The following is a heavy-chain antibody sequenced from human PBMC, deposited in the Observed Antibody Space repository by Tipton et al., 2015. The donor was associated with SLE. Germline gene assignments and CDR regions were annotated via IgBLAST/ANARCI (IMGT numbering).Heavy chain of an antibody. Sequence: QSGAEVKKPGASVKVSCKASGYTFTSYAMHWVRQAPGQRLEWMGWINGGNGNTRYSQKFQGRVTITRDTSASTVYMELRSLRSEDTAVYYCARVSEMTTVDSFFDSWGQGTLVTVSS. CDR3: ARVSEMTTVDSFFDS. CDR1: GYTFTSYA. J-gene: IGHJ4*02. CDR2: INGGNGNT. V-gene: IGHV1-3*01. D-gene: IGHD4-11*01.